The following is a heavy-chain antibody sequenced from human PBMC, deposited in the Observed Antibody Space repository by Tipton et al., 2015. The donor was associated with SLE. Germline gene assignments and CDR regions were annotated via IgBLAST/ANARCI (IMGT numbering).Heavy chain of an antibody. V-gene: IGHV4-39*07. CDR2: IYYSGST. CDR1: GGSISSSSYY. CDR3: ARPYPQGPPFYYFDY. J-gene: IGHJ4*02. Sequence: LRLSCTVSGGSISSSSYYWGWIRQPPGKGLEWIGSIYYSGSTYYNPSLKSRVTISVDTSKNQFSLKLSSVTAADTAVYYCARPYPQGPPFYYFDYWGQGTLVTVSS. D-gene: IGHD3-16*01.